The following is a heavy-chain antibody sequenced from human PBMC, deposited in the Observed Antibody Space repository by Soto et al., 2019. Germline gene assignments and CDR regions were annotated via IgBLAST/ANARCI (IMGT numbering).Heavy chain of an antibody. J-gene: IGHJ4*02. D-gene: IGHD6-19*01. V-gene: IGHV4-59*01. CDR2: IYYSGST. CDR3: ARYSVAGNGGVRFDY. Sequence: QVQLQESGPGLVKPSETLSLTCTVSGGSISSYYWSWIRQPPGKGLEWIGYIYYSGSTNYNPSLMSRVTISVDTSKNQFSLKLSSVTAADTAVYYCARYSVAGNGGVRFDYWGQGTLVTVSS. CDR1: GGSISSYY.